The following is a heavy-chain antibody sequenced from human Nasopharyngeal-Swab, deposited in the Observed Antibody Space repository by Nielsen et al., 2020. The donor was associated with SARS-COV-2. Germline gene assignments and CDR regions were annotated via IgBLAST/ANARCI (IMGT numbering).Heavy chain of an antibody. CDR2: IYTSGST. D-gene: IGHD3-10*01. CDR1: GGSMSSYY. J-gene: IGHJ5*02. Sequence: SETLSLTCTVSGGSMSSYYWSWIRQPAGKGLEWIGRIYTSGSTNYNPSLKSRVTMSVDTSKNQFSLKLSSVTAADTAVYYCARDHGMEYYGFNWFDPWGQGTLVTVSS. CDR3: ARDHGMEYYGFNWFDP. V-gene: IGHV4-4*07.